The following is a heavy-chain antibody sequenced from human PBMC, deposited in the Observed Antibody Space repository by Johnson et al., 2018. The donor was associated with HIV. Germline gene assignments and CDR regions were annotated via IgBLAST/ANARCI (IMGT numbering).Heavy chain of an antibody. J-gene: IGHJ3*02. CDR1: GFTFSSYG. D-gene: IGHD1-14*01. CDR2: IRSDGVNK. V-gene: IGHV3-30*02. CDR3: AIIWNHTFDI. Sequence: QVQLVESGGGVVQPGRSLRLSCAASGFTFSSYGMHWVRQAPGKGLEWVAYIRSDGVNKQYTDSVKGRFTISRDNSKNTVYLQMNSLRAEDTAVYYCAIIWNHTFDIWGQGTMVTVSS.